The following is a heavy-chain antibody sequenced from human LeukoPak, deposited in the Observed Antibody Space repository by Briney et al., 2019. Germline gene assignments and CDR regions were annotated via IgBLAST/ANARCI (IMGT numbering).Heavy chain of an antibody. CDR3: ARVGRITIFGVVRDAFDI. CDR2: INHSGST. Sequence: PAETLSLTCAVYGGSFSGYYWSWIRQPPGKGLEWIGEINHSGSTNCHPSIKGRVTISVATSKNQFSLKLSSVTAADTAVYYCARVGRITIFGVVRDAFDIWGQGTMVTVSS. CDR1: GGSFSGYY. D-gene: IGHD3-3*01. J-gene: IGHJ3*02. V-gene: IGHV4-34*01.